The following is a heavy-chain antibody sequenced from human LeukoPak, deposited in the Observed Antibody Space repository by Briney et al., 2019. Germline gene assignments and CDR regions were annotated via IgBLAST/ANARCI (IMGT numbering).Heavy chain of an antibody. J-gene: IGHJ4*02. CDR2: INHSGST. D-gene: IGHD6-13*01. CDR3: ARGASSRAGNFDC. CDR1: GGSFSGYY. Sequence: SETLSLTCAVYGGSFSGYYWSWIRQPPGKGLEWIGEINHSGSTNYNPSLKSRVTISVDTSKNQFSLKLSSVTAADTAVYYCARGASSRAGNFDCWGQGTLVTVSS. V-gene: IGHV4-34*01.